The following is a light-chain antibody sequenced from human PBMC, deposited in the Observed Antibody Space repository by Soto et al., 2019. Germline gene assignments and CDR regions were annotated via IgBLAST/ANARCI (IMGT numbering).Light chain of an antibody. CDR1: QAIRNE. J-gene: IGKJ1*01. CDR2: AAS. V-gene: IGKV1-6*01. CDR3: LQDYNYPRT. Sequence: AVQMAQSPSSLSACVGDRVTITCRASQAIRNELGWYQQKPGKAPKLLIYAASSVQSGVPSRFSGSGSGTEFTLTIGSLQPEDFATYYCLQDYNYPRTFGQGTKVEIK.